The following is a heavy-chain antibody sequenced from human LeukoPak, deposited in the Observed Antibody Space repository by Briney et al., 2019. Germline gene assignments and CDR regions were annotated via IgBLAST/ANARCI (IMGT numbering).Heavy chain of an antibody. D-gene: IGHD3-10*01. CDR1: GFIFSSYA. CDR3: AKDSHFYGSGSYLIVDY. J-gene: IGHJ4*02. CDR2: ISGSGGST. Sequence: GGSLRLSCAASGFIFSSYAMSWVRQAPGKRLAWASAISGSGGSTYYSDSVKGRLAISRDNSTNTLYLQMNSLRDEDTAVYYCAKDSHFYGSGSYLIVDYWGQGTLVTVSS. V-gene: IGHV3-23*01.